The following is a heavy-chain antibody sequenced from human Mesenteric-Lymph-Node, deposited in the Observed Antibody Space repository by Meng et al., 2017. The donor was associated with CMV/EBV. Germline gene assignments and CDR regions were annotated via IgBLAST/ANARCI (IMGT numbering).Heavy chain of an antibody. D-gene: IGHD1-1*01. V-gene: IGHV3-23*01. CDR2: VSSSGGGT. CDR1: GFTFSSYA. CDR3: AKQSTNWDDGRRHLDY. Sequence: GESLKISCAASGFTFSSYAMSWVRQAPGKGLESVSGVSSSGGGTYYADSVKGRFTISRDNSKNTLYLQMNSLRAEDTAVYYCAKQSTNWDDGRRHLDYWGQGTLVTVSS. J-gene: IGHJ4*02.